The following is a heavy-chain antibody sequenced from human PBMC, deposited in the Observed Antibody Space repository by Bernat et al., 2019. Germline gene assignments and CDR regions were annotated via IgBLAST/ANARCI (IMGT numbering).Heavy chain of an antibody. Sequence: QVQVVQSGDEVKKPGASVKVSCKASGYTFTSYGISWVRQAPGQGLEWMGWISVYNGKTNFAQKLQGRVLMTTDTSTGSDYMQPRSLGSDDTAVYYWAGGSAVPYYYYMDVWGKGTTVTVPS. D-gene: IGHD1-14*01. CDR1: GYTFTSYG. CDR2: ISVYNGKT. CDR3: AGGSAVPYYYYMDV. V-gene: IGHV1-18*01. J-gene: IGHJ6*03.